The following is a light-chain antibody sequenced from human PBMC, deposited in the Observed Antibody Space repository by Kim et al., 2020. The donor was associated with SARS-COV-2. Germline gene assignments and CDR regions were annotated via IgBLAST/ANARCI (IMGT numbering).Light chain of an antibody. V-gene: IGKV1-5*01. CDR1: QSISGW. Sequence: STLYADVEDRVTITCRASQSISGWLAWYQEKPGKASKLLIYHASTLEGGVPSRFSGSGSGTEFTLTINNLQPDDFATYYCQHLGTFGLGTKVDIK. J-gene: IGKJ1*01. CDR3: QHLGT. CDR2: HAS.